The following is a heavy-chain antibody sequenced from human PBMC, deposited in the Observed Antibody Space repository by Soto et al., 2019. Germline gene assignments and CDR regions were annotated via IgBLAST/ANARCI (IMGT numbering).Heavy chain of an antibody. J-gene: IGHJ4*02. CDR3: ARESEDLTSNFDY. V-gene: IGHV3-21*06. CDR2: ISRTTNYI. CDR1: GFTFTRYS. Sequence: EVQLVESGGGLVKPGGSLRLSCAASGFTFTRYSRNWFRQAPGKGLEWVSSISRTTNYIYYGDSMKGRFTISRDNAKNSLYLEMNSLRAEDTAVYYCARESEDLTSNFDYWGQGTLVTVSS.